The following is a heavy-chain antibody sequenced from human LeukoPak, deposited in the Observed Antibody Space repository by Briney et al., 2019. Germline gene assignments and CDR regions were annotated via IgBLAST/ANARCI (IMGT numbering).Heavy chain of an antibody. CDR2: INHSGST. V-gene: IGHV4-34*01. CDR1: GGSFSGYY. Sequence: SSETLSLTCAVYGGSFSGYYWSWIRQPPGKGLEWIGEINHSGSTNYNPSLKSRVTISVDTSKNQFSLTLSSVTAADTAVYYCARGVSSGWHYRFPGGYFDYWGQGTLVTVSS. J-gene: IGHJ4*02. D-gene: IGHD6-19*01. CDR3: ARGVSSGWHYRFPGGYFDY.